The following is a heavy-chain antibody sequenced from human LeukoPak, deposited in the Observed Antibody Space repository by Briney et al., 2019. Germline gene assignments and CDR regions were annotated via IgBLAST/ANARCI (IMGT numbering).Heavy chain of an antibody. CDR3: TTDMYYDFWSGYERIDY. J-gene: IGHJ4*02. V-gene: IGHV3-15*01. D-gene: IGHD3-3*01. CDR2: IKSKTDGGTT. Sequence: GGSLRLSCAASGFTFSSYSMNWVRQAPGKGLEWVGRIKSKTDGGTTDYAAPVKGRFTISRDDSKNTLYLQMNSLKTEDTAVYYCTTDMYYDFWSGYERIDYWGQGTLVTVSS. CDR1: GFTFSSYS.